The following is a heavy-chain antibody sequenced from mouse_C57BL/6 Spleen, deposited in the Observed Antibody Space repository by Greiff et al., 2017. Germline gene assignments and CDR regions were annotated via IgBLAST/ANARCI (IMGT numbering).Heavy chain of an antibody. CDR3: ARIDSSGPND. J-gene: IGHJ2*01. CDR2: ISSGGSYT. CDR1: GFTFSSYG. D-gene: IGHD3-2*02. V-gene: IGHV5-6*01. Sequence: EVQLVESGGDLVKPGGSLKLSCAASGFTFSSYGMSWVRQTPDKRLEWVATISSGGSYTYYPDSVKGRFTISRDNAKNTLYLQMSSLKSEDTAMYYCARIDSSGPNDWGQGTTLTVAS.